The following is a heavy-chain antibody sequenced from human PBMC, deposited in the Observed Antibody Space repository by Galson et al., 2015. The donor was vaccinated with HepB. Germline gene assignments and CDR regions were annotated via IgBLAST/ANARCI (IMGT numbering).Heavy chain of an antibody. V-gene: IGHV3-15*01. CDR3: TTDPPSSPWSFHI. CDR1: GFTFNNAW. Sequence: SLRLSCAASGFTFNNAWMSWVRQAPGKGLEWVGRIKSNTDGGTTDYAAPVKGRLIISRDDSKNTLYLQMNSLKIEDTAVYYCTTDPPSSPWSFHIWGQGTMVTVSS. J-gene: IGHJ3*02. CDR2: IKSNTDGGTT. D-gene: IGHD2-15*01.